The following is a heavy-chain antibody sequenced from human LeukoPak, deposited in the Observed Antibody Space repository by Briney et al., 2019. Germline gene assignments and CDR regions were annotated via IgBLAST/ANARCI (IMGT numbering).Heavy chain of an antibody. CDR1: GFTVSSNY. J-gene: IGHJ6*03. Sequence: GGSLRLSCAASGFTVSSNYMSCVRQAPGKGLEWVSVIYSGGSTYYADSVKGRFTISRDNSKNTLYLQMNSLRAEDTAVYYCARDPNNWNYPHYYYYYMDVWGKGTTVTVSS. V-gene: IGHV3-53*01. CDR2: IYSGGST. CDR3: ARDPNNWNYPHYYYYYMDV. D-gene: IGHD1-7*01.